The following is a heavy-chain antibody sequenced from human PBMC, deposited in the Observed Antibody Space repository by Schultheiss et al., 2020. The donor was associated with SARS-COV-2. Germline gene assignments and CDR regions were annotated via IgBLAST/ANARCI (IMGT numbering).Heavy chain of an antibody. Sequence: GGSLRLSCAASGFTFSGYAMSWVRQAPGKGLEWVSAISGSGGSTYYADSVKGRFTISRDNSKNTLYLQMNSLRAEDTAVYYCARDGSCSGGSCDFDYWGQGTLVTVSS. J-gene: IGHJ4*02. CDR2: ISGSGGST. V-gene: IGHV3-23*01. CDR1: GFTFSGYA. D-gene: IGHD2-15*01. CDR3: ARDGSCSGGSCDFDY.